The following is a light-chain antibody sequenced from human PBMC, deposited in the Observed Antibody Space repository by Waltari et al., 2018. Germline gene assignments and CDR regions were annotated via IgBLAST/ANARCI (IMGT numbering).Light chain of an antibody. CDR1: QSVSSY. V-gene: IGKV3-11*01. CDR3: QQRGNWPNT. CDR2: DAS. J-gene: IGKJ2*01. Sequence: EVVLTQSPATLSLSPGERATPSCRASQSVSSYLAWYQQKPGQTPRLLISDASKRATGIPARFSGSGSGTDFTLTISSLEPEDFAVYYCQQRGNWPNTFGQGTKVEIK.